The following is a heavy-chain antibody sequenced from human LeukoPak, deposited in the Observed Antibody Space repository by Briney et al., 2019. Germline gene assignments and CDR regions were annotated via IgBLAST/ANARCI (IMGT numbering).Heavy chain of an antibody. CDR2: ISWNSGSI. D-gene: IGHD6-6*01. CDR3: AKDLYGSSSGFDY. J-gene: IGHJ4*02. Sequence: GGSLRLSCAASGFTFDDYAMHWVRQAPGKGLEWVSGISWNSGSIGYADSVKGRFTISRDNAKNSLYLQMNSLRAEDMALYYCAKDLYGSSSGFDYWGQGTLVTVSS. CDR1: GFTFDDYA. V-gene: IGHV3-9*03.